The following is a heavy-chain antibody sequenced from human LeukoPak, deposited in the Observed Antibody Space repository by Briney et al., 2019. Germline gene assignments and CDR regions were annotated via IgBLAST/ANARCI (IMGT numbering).Heavy chain of an antibody. J-gene: IGHJ4*02. CDR2: ISGSGRHI. Sequence: GGSLRLSCAASGFTFSDYYMSWIRQAPGKGLEWVSSISGSGRHIYYADSVKGRFTVSRDNAKNSLYLQMNSLRAEDTAVYYCAREAAPGTARHFDFWGQGTLVTVSS. D-gene: IGHD6-13*01. V-gene: IGHV3-11*04. CDR3: AREAAPGTARHFDF. CDR1: GFTFSDYY.